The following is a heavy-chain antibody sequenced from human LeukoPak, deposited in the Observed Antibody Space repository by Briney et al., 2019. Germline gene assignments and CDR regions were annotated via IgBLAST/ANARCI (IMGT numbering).Heavy chain of an antibody. Sequence: GGSLRLSCAASGFTFSDYYMSWIRQAPGKGLEWVSYISSSGSIIYYADSVKGRFTISRDNAKNSLYLQMNSLRAEDTAVYYCARCRGSGSYWDYFDYWGQGTLVTVSS. CDR1: GFTFSDYY. J-gene: IGHJ4*02. CDR3: ARCRGSGSYWDYFDY. V-gene: IGHV3-11*01. CDR2: ISSSGSII. D-gene: IGHD3-10*01.